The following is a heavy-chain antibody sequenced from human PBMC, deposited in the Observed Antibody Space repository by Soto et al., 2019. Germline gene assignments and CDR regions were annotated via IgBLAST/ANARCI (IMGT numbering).Heavy chain of an antibody. V-gene: IGHV3-21*01. CDR2: ISSSSSYI. CDR3: ARGFLDCSGGSCYSVGAFDI. CDR1: GFTFSSYS. J-gene: IGHJ3*02. D-gene: IGHD2-15*01. Sequence: GGSLRLSCAASGFTFSSYSMNWVRQAPGKGLEWVSSISSSSSYIYYADSVKGRFTISRDNAKNSLYLQMNSLRAEDTAVYYCARGFLDCSGGSCYSVGAFDIWGQGTMVTVSS.